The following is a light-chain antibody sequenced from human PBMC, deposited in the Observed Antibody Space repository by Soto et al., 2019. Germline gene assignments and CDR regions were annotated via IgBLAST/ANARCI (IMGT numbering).Light chain of an antibody. CDR2: SDN. Sequence: SYELTQPPSESVAPGKTARITCGGDNIGSKSVHWYQQKPGQAPVLVIYSDNGRPSGIPERISGSNSGNTATLTISRVEAGDEADYYCQVWDFSGDRYVFGTGTKLTVL. CDR1: NIGSKS. CDR3: QVWDFSGDRYV. J-gene: IGLJ1*01. V-gene: IGLV3-21*04.